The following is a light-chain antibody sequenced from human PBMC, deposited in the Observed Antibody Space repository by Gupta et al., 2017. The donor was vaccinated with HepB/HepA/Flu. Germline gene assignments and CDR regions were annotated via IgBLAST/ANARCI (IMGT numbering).Light chain of an antibody. CDR2: HAS. J-gene: IGKJ1*01. CDR3: QQYTDWPPWT. V-gene: IGKV3-15*01. Sequence: EIVMTQSPATLSVSPGRRATLSCRASQSIGSNLAWYQQRPGNPPSLLIFHASIRDAGTPSRFSGNGSGTEFTLTISSPQSEDSAVYYCQQYTDWPPWTFGQGTKVEIK. CDR1: QSIGSN.